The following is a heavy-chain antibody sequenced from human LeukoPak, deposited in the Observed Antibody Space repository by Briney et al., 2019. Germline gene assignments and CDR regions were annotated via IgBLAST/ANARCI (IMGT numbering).Heavy chain of an antibody. D-gene: IGHD3-22*01. Sequence: GGSLRLSCVASGFSFSSFGMHWVRQAPGKGLEWVAVISYDGSNKFYADSVKGRFTISRDNSKNTLYLQMNSLRAEDTAVYYCARNIAYDSSGYYSPHFDYWGQGTLVTVSS. CDR1: GFSFSSFG. J-gene: IGHJ4*02. CDR3: ARNIAYDSSGYYSPHFDY. V-gene: IGHV3-30*03. CDR2: ISYDGSNK.